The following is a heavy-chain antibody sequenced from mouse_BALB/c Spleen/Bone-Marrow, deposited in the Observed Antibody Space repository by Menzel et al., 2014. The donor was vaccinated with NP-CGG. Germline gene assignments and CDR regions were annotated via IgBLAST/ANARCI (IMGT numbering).Heavy chain of an antibody. CDR1: GFDFSRYW. CDR2: INPDSSTI. CDR3: GRQGCYGYFAF. J-gene: IGHJ3*01. Sequence: EVKVVESGGGLVQPGGSLKLSCAASGFDFSRYWMSWVRQAPGKGLEWIGEINPDSSTINYTPSLKDKSIISRDNAKNTLFLQMSKVRSEDTVFYYCGRQGCYGYFAFWGHGTLVTISA. V-gene: IGHV4-1*02. D-gene: IGHD1-2*01.